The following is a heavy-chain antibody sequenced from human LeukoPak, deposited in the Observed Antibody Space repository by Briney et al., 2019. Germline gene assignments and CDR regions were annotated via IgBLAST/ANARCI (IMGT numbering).Heavy chain of an antibody. J-gene: IGHJ4*02. CDR3: ARQNLWFGESFDY. V-gene: IGHV5-51*01. CDR2: IYPGDSDT. D-gene: IGHD3-10*01. Sequence: GESLKISCKGSGYRFTSYWIGWVRPMPGKGLEWMGIIYPGDSDTRYSPSFQGQVTISADKSISTAYLQWSSLKASDTAMYYCARQNLWFGESFDYWGQGTLVTVSS. CDR1: GYRFTSYW.